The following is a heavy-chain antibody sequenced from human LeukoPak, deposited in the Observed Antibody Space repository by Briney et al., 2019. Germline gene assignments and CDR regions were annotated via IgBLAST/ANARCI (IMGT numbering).Heavy chain of an antibody. CDR2: IYYSGST. CDR1: GGSISSGGYY. CDR3: ARLPLEIAVAGTGGYYFDY. D-gene: IGHD6-19*01. J-gene: IGHJ4*02. V-gene: IGHV4-31*03. Sequence: SQTLSLTCTVSGGSISSGGYYWSWIRQHPGKGLEWIGYIYYSGSTYYNPSLKSRVTISVDTSKNQFSLKLSSVTAADTAVYYCARLPLEIAVAGTGGYYFDYWGQGTLVTVSS.